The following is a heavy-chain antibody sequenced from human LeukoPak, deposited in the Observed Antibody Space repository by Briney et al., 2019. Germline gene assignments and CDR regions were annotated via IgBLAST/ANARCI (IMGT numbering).Heavy chain of an antibody. V-gene: IGHV3-33*06. CDR1: GFTFSSYG. J-gene: IGHJ4*02. D-gene: IGHD3-22*01. CDR3: AKEGSGYYYVHY. Sequence: RPGGSLRLSCAASGFTFSSYGMHWVRQAPGKGLEWVAVIWYDGSNKHYADSVKGRFTISRDNSKNTLYLQMNSLRAEDTAVYYCAKEGSGYYYVHYWGQGTLVTVSS. CDR2: IWYDGSNK.